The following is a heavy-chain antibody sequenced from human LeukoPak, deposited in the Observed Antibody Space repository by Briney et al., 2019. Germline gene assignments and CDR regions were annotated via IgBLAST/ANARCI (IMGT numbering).Heavy chain of an antibody. D-gene: IGHD6-19*01. CDR3: ARDAGSSGWSVDY. Sequence: PGGSLRLSCAASGFTFSSYSMNWVRQAPGKGLEWVSSISSSSSYIYYADSVKGRFTISRDSAKNSLYLQMNSLRAEDTAVYYCARDAGSSGWSVDYWGQGTLVTVSS. J-gene: IGHJ4*02. CDR1: GFTFSSYS. V-gene: IGHV3-21*01. CDR2: ISSSSSYI.